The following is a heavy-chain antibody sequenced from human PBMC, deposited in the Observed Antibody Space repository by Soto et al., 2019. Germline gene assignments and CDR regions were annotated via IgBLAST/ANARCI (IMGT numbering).Heavy chain of an antibody. J-gene: IGHJ4*02. CDR3: ARDWRYCTSTSCSNY. CDR1: GGSVSSGSYQ. Sequence: PSETLSLTCTVTGGSVSSGSYQWSWIRQSPGKGLELIGYIYYTGSTNYNPSLKSRATISIDTSKNQFSLQLSSVTAADTAVYYCARDWRYCTSTSCSNYWGQGTLVTVSS. V-gene: IGHV4-61*01. CDR2: IYYTGST. D-gene: IGHD2-2*01.